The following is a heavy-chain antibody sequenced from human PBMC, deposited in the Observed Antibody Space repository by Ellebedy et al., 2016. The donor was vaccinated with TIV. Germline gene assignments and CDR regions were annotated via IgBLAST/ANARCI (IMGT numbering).Heavy chain of an antibody. J-gene: IGHJ5*01. CDR3: ARVGVAGTFDF. Sequence: AASVKVSCKASGYTFTNYHMHWVRQAPGQGLEWMGKINPSGGSTSYAQKFQGRVTMTRDTSTNIVYMELSSLRSEDTAVYYCARVGVAGTFDFWGQGTLVTVSS. CDR1: GYTFTNYH. CDR2: INPSGGST. V-gene: IGHV1-46*01. D-gene: IGHD6-19*01.